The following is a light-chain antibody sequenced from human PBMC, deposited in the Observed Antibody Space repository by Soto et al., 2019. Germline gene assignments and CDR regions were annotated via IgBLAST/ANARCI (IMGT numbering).Light chain of an antibody. CDR2: DAS. CDR3: QQRSNWPIT. CDR1: QSVKSF. Sequence: EIVLTQSPATLSLSPGERATLSCRASQSVKSFLVWYQQRPGQAPTLLISDASNRATGIPARFSGSGSGTDFTLTISSLEPEDFALYYCQQRSNWPITFGQGTRLEIK. V-gene: IGKV3-11*01. J-gene: IGKJ5*01.